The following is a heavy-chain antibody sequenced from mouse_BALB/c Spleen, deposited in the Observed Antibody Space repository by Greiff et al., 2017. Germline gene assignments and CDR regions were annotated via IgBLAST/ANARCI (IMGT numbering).Heavy chain of an antibody. CDR2: ISSGGSYT. Sequence: EVQLVESGGGLVKPGGSLKLSCAASGFTFSSYAMSWVRQSPEKRLEWVAEISSGGSYTYYPDTVTGRFTISRDNAKNTLYLEMSSLRSEDTAMYYCARHYGSSGYYAMDYWGQGTSVTVSS. V-gene: IGHV5-9-4*01. CDR1: GFTFSSYA. CDR3: ARHYGSSGYYAMDY. J-gene: IGHJ4*01. D-gene: IGHD1-1*01.